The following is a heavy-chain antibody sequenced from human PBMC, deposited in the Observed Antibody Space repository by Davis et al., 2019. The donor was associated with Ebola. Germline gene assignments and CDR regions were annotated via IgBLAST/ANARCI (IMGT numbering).Heavy chain of an antibody. CDR1: GGSISSSAYY. CDR3: ARGQLVGDY. Sequence: SETLSLTCTASGGSISSSAYYWSWIRQHPGKGLEWIGYIYYSGSTYYNPSLKSRVTMSVDTSKNQFSLKLTSVTAADTAVYYCARGQLVGDYWGQGTLVTVSS. D-gene: IGHD6-13*01. V-gene: IGHV4-31*02. CDR2: IYYSGST. J-gene: IGHJ4*02.